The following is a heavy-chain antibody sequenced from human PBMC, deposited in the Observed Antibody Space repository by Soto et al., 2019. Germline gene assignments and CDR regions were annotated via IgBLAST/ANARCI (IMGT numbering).Heavy chain of an antibody. CDR2: IYYSGST. Sequence: NPSETLSVTCTVSGGSISSGGYYWSWIRRHPGKGLEWIGYIYYSGSTYYNPSLKSRVTISVDTSKNQFSLKLSSVTAADTAVYYCAITSDSSGYYADYWGQGTLVTVSS. D-gene: IGHD3-22*01. J-gene: IGHJ4*02. CDR3: AITSDSSGYYADY. CDR1: GGSISSGGYY. V-gene: IGHV4-31*03.